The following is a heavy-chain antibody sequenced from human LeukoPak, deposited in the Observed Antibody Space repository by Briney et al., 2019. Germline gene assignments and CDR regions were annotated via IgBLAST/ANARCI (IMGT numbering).Heavy chain of an antibody. V-gene: IGHV3-7*01. Sequence: PGGSLRLSCAASGFTFSSYWMNWVRQAPGKGLEWVANMNHDGSEKYYIDSVKGRFTISRDNAKNSLYLQTNSLRAADTAVYYCARDQLYCGGPTCYRTGDDSWGQGTLVTVSS. D-gene: IGHD2-2*02. CDR2: MNHDGSEK. CDR1: GFTFSSYW. J-gene: IGHJ4*02. CDR3: ARDQLYCGGPTCYRTGDDS.